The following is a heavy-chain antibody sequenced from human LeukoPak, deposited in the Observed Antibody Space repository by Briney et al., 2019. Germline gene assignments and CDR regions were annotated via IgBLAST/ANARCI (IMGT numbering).Heavy chain of an antibody. Sequence: GASVKVSCKASGYTFTDYYMHWVRQAPGQGLEWMGRINPNSGGTNYAQKFQGRVTMTRDTSISTAYMELSRLRSDDTAVYYCARDPRYCSGGSCYYFDYWGQGTLVTVSS. D-gene: IGHD2-15*01. CDR2: INPNSGGT. V-gene: IGHV1-2*06. CDR1: GYTFTDYY. CDR3: ARDPRYCSGGSCYYFDY. J-gene: IGHJ4*02.